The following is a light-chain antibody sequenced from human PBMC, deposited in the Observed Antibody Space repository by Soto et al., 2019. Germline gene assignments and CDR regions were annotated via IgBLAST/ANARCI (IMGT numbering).Light chain of an antibody. CDR3: QQYNTFSRT. Sequence: DIQMTQSPSTLSASVGDGVTISCRASQYVRNWLAWYQQKPGKAPRLLISKASSLQDGVPSRFSGSGSGTQFTLNITSLQPDDVATYYCQQYNTFSRTFVQGTRVDIK. CDR2: KAS. V-gene: IGKV1-5*03. CDR1: QYVRNW. J-gene: IGKJ1*01.